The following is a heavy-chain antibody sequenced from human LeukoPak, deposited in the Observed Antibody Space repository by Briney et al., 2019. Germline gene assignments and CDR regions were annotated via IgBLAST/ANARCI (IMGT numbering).Heavy chain of an antibody. Sequence: GESLKISCQGSGYSFTSYWISWVRQMPGKGLEWMGRIDPSDSYINYSPSFQDHVTISADKSISAAYLQWSSLKAWAPAMYYCARHVAPFGVDLRHPFDSGGQGTLVTVPA. D-gene: IGHD3-16*01. J-gene: IGHJ5*01. CDR3: ARHVAPFGVDLRHPFDS. CDR2: IDPSDSYI. V-gene: IGHV5-10-1*01. CDR1: GYSFTSYW.